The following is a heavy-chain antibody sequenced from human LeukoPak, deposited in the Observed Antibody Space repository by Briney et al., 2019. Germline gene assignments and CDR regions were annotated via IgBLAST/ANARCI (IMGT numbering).Heavy chain of an antibody. V-gene: IGHV4-59*01. CDR1: GGSISSYY. Sequence: SETLSLTCTVSGGSISSYYWSWIRQPPGKGLEWIGYIYYSGSTNYNPSLKSRVTISVDTSKNQFSLKLSSVTAEDTAVYYCAMFVSSLRFGEFTKRIAVAGTGEKFDYWGQGTLVTVSS. J-gene: IGHJ4*02. D-gene: IGHD6-19*01. CDR3: AMFVSSLRFGEFTKRIAVAGTGEKFDY. CDR2: IYYSGST.